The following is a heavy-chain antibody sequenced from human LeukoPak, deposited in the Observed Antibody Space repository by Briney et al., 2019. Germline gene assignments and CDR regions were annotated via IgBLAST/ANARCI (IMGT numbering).Heavy chain of an antibody. CDR2: MSPNSGDT. J-gene: IGHJ3*02. D-gene: IGHD2-8*01. V-gene: IGHV1-8*01. CDR1: GYTFTTHD. CDR3: ARPLAPVMLNAFDI. Sequence: ASVKVSCKASGYTFTTHDINWVRQATGQGLEWLGWMSPNSGDTGYAQKFQGRVTVTRDTSTNTVYMELSGLRSEDTAVYYCARPLAPVMLNAFDIWGQGTMVTVSS.